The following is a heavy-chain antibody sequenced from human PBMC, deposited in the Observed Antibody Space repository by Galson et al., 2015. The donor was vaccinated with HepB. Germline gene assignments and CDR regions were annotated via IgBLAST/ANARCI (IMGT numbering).Heavy chain of an antibody. J-gene: IGHJ6*02. CDR1: GGSVSRDTVG. Sequence: CAISGGSVSRDTVGWNWIRQSPSRGLEGLGRTSYRPKWDSDYAISVKSRIIINAASSTNQFFLQLNSVIPEDTAVYYCTRVAHLGRGMNVWGQGTTVTVSS. CDR3: TRVAHLGRGMNV. CDR2: TSYRPKWDS. V-gene: IGHV6-1*01. D-gene: IGHD3-10*01.